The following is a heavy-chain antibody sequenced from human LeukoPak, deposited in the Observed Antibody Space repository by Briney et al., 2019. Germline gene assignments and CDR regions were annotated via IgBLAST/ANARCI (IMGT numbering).Heavy chain of an antibody. D-gene: IGHD7-27*01. J-gene: IGHJ3*02. Sequence: PSETLSLTCTVSGASINEYYWSWIRQPAGKGLEWIGRIYTRANADYAPSLKSRVTMSADPSKNQLSLKLTSVTAADTAVYYCARAVTGAFRIGAFDIWGQGTLVTVSS. CDR3: ARAVTGAFRIGAFDI. V-gene: IGHV4-4*07. CDR1: GASINEYY. CDR2: IYTRANA.